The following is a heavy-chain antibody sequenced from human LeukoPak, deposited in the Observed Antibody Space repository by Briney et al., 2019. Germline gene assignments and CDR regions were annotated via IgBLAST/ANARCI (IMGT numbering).Heavy chain of an antibody. Sequence: GSLRLSCAASGFTFSSYSMNWVRQPPGKGLEWIGSIYYSGRTYYNPSLKSRVTISVDTSKNQFSLKLSSVPAAGMAVYYCAREGDCSDYACYSSPLDRWGQGTLVTVSS. CDR2: IYYSGRT. CDR1: GFTFSSYS. CDR3: AREGDCSDYACYSSPLDR. D-gene: IGHD2-15*01. V-gene: IGHV4-38-2*02. J-gene: IGHJ4*02.